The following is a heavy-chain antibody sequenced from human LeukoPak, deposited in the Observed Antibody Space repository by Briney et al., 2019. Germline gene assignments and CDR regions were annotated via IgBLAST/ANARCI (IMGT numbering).Heavy chain of an antibody. CDR1: GFTFSSYA. J-gene: IGHJ4*02. CDR3: AKGAGYCSGGSCYGSDY. CDR2: ISGSGGST. Sequence: GGSLRLSCAASGFTFSSYAMSWVRQAPGKGLEWVSAISGSGGSTYYADSVEGRFTISRDNSKNTLYLQMNSLRAEDTAVYYCAKGAGYCSGGSCYGSDYWGQGTLVTVSS. D-gene: IGHD2-15*01. V-gene: IGHV3-23*01.